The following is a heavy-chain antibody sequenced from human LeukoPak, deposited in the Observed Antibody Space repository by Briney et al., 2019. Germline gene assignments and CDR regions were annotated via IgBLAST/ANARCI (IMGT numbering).Heavy chain of an antibody. CDR1: GGSISSGGYY. V-gene: IGHV4-31*03. D-gene: IGHD1-26*01. CDR3: ARASTEPGPGDY. CDR2: IYYSGST. J-gene: IGHJ4*02. Sequence: SETLSLTCTVSGGSISSGGYYWSWIRQHPGKGLEWIGYIYYSGSTYYNPSLKSRVTISVDTSQNQFSLKLSSVTAADTAVYYCARASTEPGPGDYWGQGTLVTVSS.